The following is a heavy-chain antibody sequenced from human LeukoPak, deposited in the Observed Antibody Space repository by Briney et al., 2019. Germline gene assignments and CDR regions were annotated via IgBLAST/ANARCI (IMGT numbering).Heavy chain of an antibody. CDR1: GGSISSGGYY. Sequence: LTCTVSGGSISSGGYYWSWHRXHPGKGXEWVGYIYYSGSTYYNPSLKSRVTISVDTSKNQFSLNLSSVTAADTAVYYCARAPAXVXEFDCWGQGTLVTXSS. CDR3: ARAPAXVXEFDC. J-gene: IGHJ4*02. D-gene: IGHD4-23*01. V-gene: IGHV4-31*03. CDR2: IYYSGST.